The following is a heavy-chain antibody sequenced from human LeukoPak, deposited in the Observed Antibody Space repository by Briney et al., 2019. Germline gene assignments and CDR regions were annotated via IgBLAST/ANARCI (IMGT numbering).Heavy chain of an antibody. D-gene: IGHD3-10*01. CDR2: IKSKTDGGTT. V-gene: IGHV3-15*01. CDR1: GFTFSNAW. CDR3: TTAYYYGTGGAHH. Sequence: PRGSLRLSCAASGFTFSNAWMSWIRQAPGKGLEWVGHIKSKTDGGTTDYAAPVKGRFTISRDDSKDTLYLQVNSLKTEDTAVYYCTTAYYYGTGGAHHWGQGTLVTVSS. J-gene: IGHJ5*02.